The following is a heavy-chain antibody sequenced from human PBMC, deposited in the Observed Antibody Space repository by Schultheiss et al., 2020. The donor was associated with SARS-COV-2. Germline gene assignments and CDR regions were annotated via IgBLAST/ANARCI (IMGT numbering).Heavy chain of an antibody. J-gene: IGHJ6*02. D-gene: IGHD6-19*01. Sequence: GGSLRLSCAASGFTFSSYGMHWVRQAPGKGLEWVAVIWYDGSNKYYADSVKGRFTISRDNSKNTLYLQMNSLRAEDTAVYYCARDPPYSSGWYGGDGMDVWGQGTTVTVSS. CDR1: GFTFSSYG. V-gene: IGHV3-33*01. CDR3: ARDPPYSSGWYGGDGMDV. CDR2: IWYDGSNK.